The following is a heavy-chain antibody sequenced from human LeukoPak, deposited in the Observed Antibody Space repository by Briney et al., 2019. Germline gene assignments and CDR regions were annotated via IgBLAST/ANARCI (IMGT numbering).Heavy chain of an antibody. CDR3: VKQNSSSSYYFDY. CDR1: GGSVSSYY. CDR2: IYYSGST. Sequence: SETLSLTCTVSGGSVSSYYWTWIRQPPGKGLEWIGSIYYSGSTYYNPSLKSRVTISVDTSKNQFSLKLSSVTAADTAVYYCVKQNSSSSYYFDYWGQGTLVTVSS. J-gene: IGHJ4*02. V-gene: IGHV4-39*07. D-gene: IGHD6-6*01.